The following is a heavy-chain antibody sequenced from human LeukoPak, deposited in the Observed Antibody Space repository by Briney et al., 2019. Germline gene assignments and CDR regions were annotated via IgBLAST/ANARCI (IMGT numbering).Heavy chain of an antibody. CDR2: ISSSVSTI. D-gene: IGHD3-16*01. CDR1: GFTFSSYE. V-gene: IGHV3-48*03. Sequence: TGGPLRLSCAASGFTFSSYEMNWVRQAPGKGLEWVSYISSSVSTIYYVDSVKGRFSISRDNAKNSLYLQMNSLRAEDTAVYYCARELGGGYFDYWGQGTLVTVSS. CDR3: ARELGGGYFDY. J-gene: IGHJ4*02.